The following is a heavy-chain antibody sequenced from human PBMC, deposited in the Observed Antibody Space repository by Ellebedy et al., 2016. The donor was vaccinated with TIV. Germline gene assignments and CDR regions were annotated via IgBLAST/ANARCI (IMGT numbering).Heavy chain of an antibody. V-gene: IGHV4-59*01. J-gene: IGHJ4*02. CDR2: MYYSGSS. Sequence: MPSETLSLTCTVSGGSIRNYYWTWIRQPPGKGLEWSGHMYYSGSSNYNPSLRSRVTMSIDPSKTQFSLKMSSVTAADTAVYYCAASESADSDYWGPGTLVTVSS. CDR1: GGSIRNYY. CDR3: AASESADSDY. D-gene: IGHD2-2*01.